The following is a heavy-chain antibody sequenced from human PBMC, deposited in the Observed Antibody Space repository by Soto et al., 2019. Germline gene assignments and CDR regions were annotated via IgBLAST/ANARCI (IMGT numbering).Heavy chain of an antibody. CDR1: GFTFSNAW. V-gene: IGHV3-15*01. CDR3: TIDWGVTIHYYYYYGDV. CDR2: IKSKTDSGTT. Sequence: VGSLRLSCAASGFTFSNAWMSWVRQAPGKGLEWVGRIKSKTDSGTTDYAAPVKGRFTISRDDSKNTLYLQINSLKTEDTPVYYCTIDWGVTIHYYYYYGDVRGKGTTVTVSS. D-gene: IGHD4-17*01. J-gene: IGHJ6*03.